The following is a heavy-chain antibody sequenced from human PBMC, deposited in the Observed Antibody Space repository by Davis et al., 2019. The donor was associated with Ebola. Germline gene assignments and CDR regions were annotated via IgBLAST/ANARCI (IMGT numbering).Heavy chain of an antibody. J-gene: IGHJ4*02. V-gene: IGHV1-58*01. D-gene: IGHD3-22*01. CDR3: AAMVEVVGNFEY. CDR2: IAGDSGAT. Sequence: AASVKVSCKASGFTLDRSVVQWVRQARGQGLEWVAWIAGDSGATHYGKEFQGRVVVTRERSTGTVSMSFAGLRPEDTAVYYCAAMVEVVGNFEYWGQGTALTVSS. CDR1: GFTLDRSV.